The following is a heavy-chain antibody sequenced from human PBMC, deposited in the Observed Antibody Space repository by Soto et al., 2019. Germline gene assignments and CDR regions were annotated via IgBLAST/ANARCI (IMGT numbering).Heavy chain of an antibody. J-gene: IGHJ3*02. Sequence: ASVKVSCKVSGYTLTELSMHWVRQAPGKGLEWMGGFDPEDGETIYAQKFQGRVTMTEDTSTDTAYMELSSLRSEDTAVYYCATDRGISYYYDSPHAFDIWGQGTMVTVSS. CDR3: ATDRGISYYYDSPHAFDI. CDR2: FDPEDGET. D-gene: IGHD3-22*01. V-gene: IGHV1-24*01. CDR1: GYTLTELS.